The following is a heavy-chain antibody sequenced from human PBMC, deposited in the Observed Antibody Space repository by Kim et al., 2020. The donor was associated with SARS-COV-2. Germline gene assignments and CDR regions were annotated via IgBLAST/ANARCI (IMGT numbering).Heavy chain of an antibody. CDR2: IYPGDSDT. CDR1: GYSFTSYW. Sequence: GESLKISCKGSGYSFTSYWIGWVRQMPGKGLEWMGIIYPGDSDTRYSPSFQGQVTISADKSISTAYLQWSSLKASDTAMYYCARLDGSGSYLLYYYYGMDVWGQGTTVTVSS. J-gene: IGHJ6*02. V-gene: IGHV5-51*01. CDR3: ARLDGSGSYLLYYYYGMDV. D-gene: IGHD3-10*01.